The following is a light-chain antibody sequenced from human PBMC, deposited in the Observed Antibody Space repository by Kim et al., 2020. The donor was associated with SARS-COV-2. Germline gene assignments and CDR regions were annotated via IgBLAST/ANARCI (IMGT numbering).Light chain of an antibody. CDR3: QQYGSSRT. Sequence: EIVLTQFPGTLSLSPGERATLSCRASQSVSSSSLAWYQQKPGQAPRLLIYDASNRATGIPDRFSGSGSGTDFTLTVSRLEPEDFAVYYCQQYGSSRTFGQGTKVDIK. V-gene: IGKV3-20*01. J-gene: IGKJ1*01. CDR1: QSVSSSS. CDR2: DAS.